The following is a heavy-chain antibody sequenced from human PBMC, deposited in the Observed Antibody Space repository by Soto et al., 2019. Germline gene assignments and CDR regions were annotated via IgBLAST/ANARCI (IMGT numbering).Heavy chain of an antibody. D-gene: IGHD6-19*01. CDR1: ADTFTSYY. Sequence: ASVKVSCKAPADTFTSYYIHWVRQAPGQGLEWMGWINPNSGGTNYAQKFQGRVTMTRDTSISTAYMELSRLRSDDTAVYYCARGSLAVAGTWLDWFDPWGQGTLVTVSS. CDR2: INPNSGGT. V-gene: IGHV1-2*02. CDR3: ARGSLAVAGTWLDWFDP. J-gene: IGHJ5*02.